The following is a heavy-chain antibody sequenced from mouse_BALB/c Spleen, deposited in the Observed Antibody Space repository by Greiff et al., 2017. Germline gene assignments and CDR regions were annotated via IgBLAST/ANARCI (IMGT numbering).Heavy chain of an antibody. J-gene: IGHJ1*01. CDR2: ISSGGGST. Sequence: DVQLVESGGGLVKPGGSLKLSCAASGFAFSSYDMSWVRQTPEKRLEWVAYISSGGGSTYYPDTVKGRFTISRDNAKNTLYLQMSSLKSEDTAMYYCARRQSYFDVWGAGTTVTVSS. D-gene: IGHD6-1*01. CDR1: GFAFSSYD. V-gene: IGHV5-12-1*01. CDR3: ARRQSYFDV.